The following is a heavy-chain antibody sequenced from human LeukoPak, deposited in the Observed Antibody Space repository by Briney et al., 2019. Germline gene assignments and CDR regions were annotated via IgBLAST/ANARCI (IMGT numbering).Heavy chain of an antibody. CDR2: INPNSGGT. J-gene: IGHJ4*02. V-gene: IGHV1-2*02. CDR1: GYTFTGYY. Sequence: GASVKVSCKASGYTFTGYYMHWVRQAPGQGLEWMGWINPNSGGTNYAQKFQGRVTMTRDTSISTAYLELSRLRSDDTAVYYCALLFHIVGATFRGLRNDYWGQGTLVTVSS. CDR3: ALLFHIVGATFRGLRNDY. D-gene: IGHD1-26*01.